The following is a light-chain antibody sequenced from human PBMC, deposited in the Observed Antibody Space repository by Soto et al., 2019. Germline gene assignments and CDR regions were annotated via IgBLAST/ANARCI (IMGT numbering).Light chain of an antibody. CDR2: GAS. Sequence: EIGMKQSPAALSVYPGERATLSCRASQTITSSLAWYHQNPGQAPRLLIYGASSGATGIPDRFSGSGSGADFTLTISRLEPEDFAVYYCQQYDNLPITFGQRTLLEI. CDR3: QQYDNLPIT. J-gene: IGKJ5*01. V-gene: IGKV3D-15*02. CDR1: QTITSS.